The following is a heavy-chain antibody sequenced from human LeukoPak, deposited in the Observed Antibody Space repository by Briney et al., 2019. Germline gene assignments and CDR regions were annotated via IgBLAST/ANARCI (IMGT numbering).Heavy chain of an antibody. Sequence: PGGSLRLSCAASGFAFSSYSMNWVRQAPGKGLEWVSYISTSSRTIYYADSVKGRFTISRDNAKNSLYLQMNSLRAEDTAVYYCARIYYGSGSYYNSIDYWGQGTLVTVSS. CDR3: ARIYYGSGSYYNSIDY. CDR2: ISTSSRTI. J-gene: IGHJ4*02. CDR1: GFAFSSYS. D-gene: IGHD3-10*01. V-gene: IGHV3-48*01.